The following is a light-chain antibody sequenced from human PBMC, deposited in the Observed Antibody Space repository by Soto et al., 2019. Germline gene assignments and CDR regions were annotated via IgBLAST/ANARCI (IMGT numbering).Light chain of an antibody. Sequence: QPVLTQSPSASASLGASVKFTCTLSSGHSSYAIAWHQQQPEKGPRYLMKVNSDGSHIKGDGIPDRFSGSSSGAERYLTISSLRSEDEADYYCQTWGTGTVVFGGGTKLTVL. CDR1: SGHSSYA. J-gene: IGLJ2*01. CDR3: QTWGTGTVV. V-gene: IGLV4-69*01. CDR2: VNSDGSH.